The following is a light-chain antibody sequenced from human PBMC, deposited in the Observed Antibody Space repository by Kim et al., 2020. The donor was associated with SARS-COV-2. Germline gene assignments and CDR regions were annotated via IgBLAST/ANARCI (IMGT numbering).Light chain of an antibody. CDR1: SSNIRKNY. Sequence: GQKVATSCSSISSNIRKNYVSLYQHIAQTAPKLLLYDNNKRPSGIPDRFSVSKSGTSATLGITGLQTGDEADYYCATWDGSLSAGVFGGGTKLTVL. CDR2: DNN. J-gene: IGLJ3*02. CDR3: ATWDGSLSAGV. V-gene: IGLV1-51*01.